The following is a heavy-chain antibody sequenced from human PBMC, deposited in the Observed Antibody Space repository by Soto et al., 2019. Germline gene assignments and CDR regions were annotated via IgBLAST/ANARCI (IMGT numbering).Heavy chain of an antibody. CDR3: ASLSLHYYYYYGMDV. CDR1: GGSISSSSYY. V-gene: IGHV4-39*01. CDR2: IYYSGST. J-gene: IGHJ6*02. Sequence: QLQLQESGPGLVKPSETLSLTCTVSGGSISSSSYYWGWIRQPPGKGLEWIGSIYYSGSTYYNPSLKSRVTISVDTSKNQFSLKLSSVTAADTAVYYGASLSLHYYYYYGMDVWGQGTTVTVSS.